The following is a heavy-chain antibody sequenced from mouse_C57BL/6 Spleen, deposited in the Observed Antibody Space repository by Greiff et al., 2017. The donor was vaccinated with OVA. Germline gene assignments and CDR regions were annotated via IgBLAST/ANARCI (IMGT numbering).Heavy chain of an antibody. Sequence: VQLQQSGPVLVKPGASVKMSCKASGYTFTDYYMNWVKQSHGKSLEWIGVINPYNGGTSYNQKFKGKATLTVDKSSSTAYMELNSLTSEDSAVYYCARAYDGYYNYAMDYWGQGTSVTVSS. V-gene: IGHV1-19*01. J-gene: IGHJ4*01. CDR3: ARAYDGYYNYAMDY. D-gene: IGHD2-3*01. CDR1: GYTFTDYY. CDR2: INPYNGGT.